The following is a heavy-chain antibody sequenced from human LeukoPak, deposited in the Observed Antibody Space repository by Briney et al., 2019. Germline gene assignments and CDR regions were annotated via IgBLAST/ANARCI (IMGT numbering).Heavy chain of an antibody. V-gene: IGHV3-21*05. CDR1: ASGVSFTSHS. CDR2: ISSSGSYI. Sequence: GGSLRLSCAASASGVSFTSHSMNWVRQAPGNGLEWISYISSSGSYIFYAASVEGRFTVSRDNARNSLYLQMNSLRAEDTAIYYCAREYNSRATFDYWGQGTLVTVSS. J-gene: IGHJ4*02. D-gene: IGHD1-20*01. CDR3: AREYNSRATFDY.